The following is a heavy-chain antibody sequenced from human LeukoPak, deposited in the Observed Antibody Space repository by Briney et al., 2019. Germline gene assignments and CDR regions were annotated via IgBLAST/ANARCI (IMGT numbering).Heavy chain of an antibody. V-gene: IGHV4-61*02. CDR1: GGSISSGSYY. CDR3: ARGSGSLGYYYYMDV. D-gene: IGHD6-19*01. Sequence: SETLSLTCTVSGGSISSGSYYWSWIRQPAGKGLEWIGRIYTSGSTNYNPSLKSRVTISLDTSKNQFSLKLSSVTAADTAVYYCARGSGSLGYYYYMDVWGKGTTVTVSS. CDR2: IYTSGST. J-gene: IGHJ6*03.